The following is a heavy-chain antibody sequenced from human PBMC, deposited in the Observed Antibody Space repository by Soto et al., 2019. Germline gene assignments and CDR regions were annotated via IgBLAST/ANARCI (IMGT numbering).Heavy chain of an antibody. J-gene: IGHJ4*02. CDR3: ARGGSSGYLRGLDY. Sequence: EVQLVESWGGVVQPGGSLRLSCAASGFTFSSYWMHWFRQAPGKGLVWVSRIKSDGSSTNYADSVKGRFTISRDNAKNTLYLQMNSLRAEDTAVYYCARGGSSGYLRGLDYWGQGTLVTVSS. CDR2: IKSDGSST. CDR1: GFTFSSYW. V-gene: IGHV3-74*01. D-gene: IGHD3-22*01.